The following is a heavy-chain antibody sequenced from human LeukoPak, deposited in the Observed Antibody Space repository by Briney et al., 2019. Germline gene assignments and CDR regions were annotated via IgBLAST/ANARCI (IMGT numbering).Heavy chain of an antibody. CDR2: ISGSGGST. J-gene: IGHJ6*03. D-gene: IGHD3-9*01. CDR1: GDSISSGSYS. V-gene: IGHV3-23*01. Sequence: ETLSLTCAVSGDSISSGSYSWSWVRQAPGKGLEWVSAISGSGGSTYYADSVKGRFTISRDSSKNTLYLQMNSLRAEDTAVYYCAKCILTGYYKGYMDVWGKGTTVTISS. CDR3: AKCILTGYYKGYMDV.